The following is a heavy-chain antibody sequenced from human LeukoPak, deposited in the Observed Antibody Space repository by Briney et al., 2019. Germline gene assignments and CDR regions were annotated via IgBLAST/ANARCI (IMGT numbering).Heavy chain of an antibody. CDR3: ARTYYDFWSGYYSENWFDP. CDR2: IYYSGSI. V-gene: IGHV4-39*01. J-gene: IGHJ5*02. CDR1: GGSISSSSYY. Sequence: PSETLSLTCTVSGGSISSSSYYWGWIRQPPGKGLEWIGSIYYSGSIYYNPSLKSRVTISVDTSKNQSSLKLSSVTAADTAVYYCARTYYDFWSGYYSENWFDPWGQGTLVTVSS. D-gene: IGHD3-3*01.